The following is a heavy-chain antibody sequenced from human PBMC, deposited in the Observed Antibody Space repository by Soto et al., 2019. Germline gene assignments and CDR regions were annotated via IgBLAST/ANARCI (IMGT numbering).Heavy chain of an antibody. CDR3: ARDTRGEMGTIGYYYYGMDV. CDR2: IIPIFGTA. V-gene: IGHV1-69*13. J-gene: IGHJ6*02. D-gene: IGHD1-1*01. Sequence: SVKVSCKASGGTFSSYAISWVRQAPGQGLEWMGGIIPIFGTANYAQKFQGRVTITADESTSTAYMELSSLRSEDTAVYYCARDTRGEMGTIGYYYYGMDVWGQGTTVTVSS. CDR1: GGTFSSYA.